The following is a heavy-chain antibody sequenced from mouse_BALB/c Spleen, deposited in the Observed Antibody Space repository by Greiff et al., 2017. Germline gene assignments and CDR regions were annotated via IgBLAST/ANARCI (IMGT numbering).Heavy chain of an antibody. V-gene: IGHV1-54*01. CDR2: INPGSGGT. CDR3: ARSSYGSSPYYAMDY. J-gene: IGHJ4*01. CDR1: GYAFTNYL. D-gene: IGHD1-1*01. Sequence: QVQLQQSGAELVRPGTSVKVSCKASGYAFTNYLIEWVKQRPGQGLEWIGVINPGSGGTNYNEKFKGKATLTADKSSSTAYMQLSSLTSDDSAVYFCARSSYGSSPYYAMDYWGQGTSVTVSS.